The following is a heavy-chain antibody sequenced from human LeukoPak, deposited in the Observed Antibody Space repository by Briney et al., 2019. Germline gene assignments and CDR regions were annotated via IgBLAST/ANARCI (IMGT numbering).Heavy chain of an antibody. J-gene: IGHJ6*03. CDR3: ARAVPTIHHMDV. D-gene: IGHD1-26*01. CDR2: ISYHGVDK. CDR1: EFTFSKYA. V-gene: IGHV3-30-3*01. Sequence: GGSLILSCAASEFTFSKYAMHWVRQAPGKGLEWLAVISYHGVDKFYRASVKGRFTIFRDNVENTLFLQLDNVRAEDSGVYFCARAVPTIHHMDVWGKGTTVTVSS.